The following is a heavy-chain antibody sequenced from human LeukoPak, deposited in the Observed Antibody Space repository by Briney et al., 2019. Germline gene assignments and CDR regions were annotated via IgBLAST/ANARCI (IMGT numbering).Heavy chain of an antibody. Sequence: GSLGLSCAASGFTFSSYGMHWVRQAPGKGLEWVAVIWYDGSNKYYADSVKGRFTISGDNSKNTLYLQMNSLRAEDTAVYYCARDLGHTSGLDYWGQGTLVTVSS. CDR3: ARDLGHTSGLDY. CDR1: GFTFSSYG. CDR2: IWYDGSNK. V-gene: IGHV3-33*01. J-gene: IGHJ4*02. D-gene: IGHD3-10*01.